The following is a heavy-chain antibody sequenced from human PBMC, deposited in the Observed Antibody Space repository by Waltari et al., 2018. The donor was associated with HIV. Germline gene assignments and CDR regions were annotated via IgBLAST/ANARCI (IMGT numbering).Heavy chain of an antibody. J-gene: IGHJ4*02. D-gene: IGHD6-19*01. CDR2: MNPNSGDT. V-gene: IGHV1-8*01. CDR1: GYTFTSYD. Sequence: QVQLVQSGAEVKKPGASVKVSCKASGYTFTSYDINGVRQATGQGLEWMGWMNPNSGDTGYAKKFQGRITMTSNTSISTVYMELSSLTSEETAVYYCVRAAIYSRGCFDYWGQGTLVTVSS. CDR3: VRAAIYSRGCFDY.